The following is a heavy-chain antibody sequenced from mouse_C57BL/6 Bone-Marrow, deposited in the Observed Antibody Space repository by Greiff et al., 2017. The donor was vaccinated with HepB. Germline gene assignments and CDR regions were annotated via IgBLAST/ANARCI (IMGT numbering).Heavy chain of an antibody. V-gene: IGHV5-12*01. CDR1: GFTFSDYY. D-gene: IGHD4-1*01. J-gene: IGHJ1*03. Sequence: EVQVVESGGGLVQPGGSLKLSCAASGFTFSDYYMYWVRQTPEKRLEWVAYISNGGGSTYYPDTVKGRFTISRDNAKNTLYLQMSRLKSEDTAMYYCARGALGVWGTGTTVTVSS. CDR2: ISNGGGST. CDR3: ARGALGV.